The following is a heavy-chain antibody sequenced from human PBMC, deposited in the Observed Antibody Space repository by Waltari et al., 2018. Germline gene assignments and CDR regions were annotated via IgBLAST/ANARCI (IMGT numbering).Heavy chain of an antibody. CDR1: GFSLSTRDVG. D-gene: IGHD2-21*02. Sequence: QITLKESGPTLVNPTQTLTLTCTFSGFSLSTRDVGVGWIRQPPGKALECLALIYWNDDTRYSPSLRTRLTITKDTSKSQVVLTMTNMDPVDTATYYCAHSPQFSALRTFDYWGQGILVTVSS. V-gene: IGHV2-5*01. J-gene: IGHJ4*02. CDR3: AHSPQFSALRTFDY. CDR2: IYWNDDT.